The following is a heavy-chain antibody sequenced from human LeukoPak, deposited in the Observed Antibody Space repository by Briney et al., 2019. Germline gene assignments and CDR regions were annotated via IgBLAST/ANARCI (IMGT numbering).Heavy chain of an antibody. CDR1: GYSFTNYW. D-gene: IGHD3-22*01. J-gene: IGHJ4*02. V-gene: IGHV5-51*01. CDR3: ARQGYYYDSSGYSVPDY. Sequence: GASLKISCKGSGYSFTNYWNGLVRPMPGKGLEWRGIIYTGDSDTRYSPYFQGQVNISADKSSNTAYLQSNRQKGSDNAMYYCARQGYYYDSSGYSVPDYWGQGTLVTVSS. CDR2: IYTGDSDT.